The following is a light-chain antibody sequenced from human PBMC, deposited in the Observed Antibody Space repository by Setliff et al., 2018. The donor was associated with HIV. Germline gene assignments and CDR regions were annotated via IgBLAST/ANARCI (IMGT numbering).Light chain of an antibody. CDR2: DVS. J-gene: IGLJ1*01. V-gene: IGLV2-14*03. CDR3: SSYTSSTPLYV. Sequence: QSALTQPASVSGSPGQWITISCTGTSSDVGGLNYVSRYQQHPGKAPKLMISDVSNRPSGVSNRFSGSKSGNAASLTISGLQAEDEADYYCSSYTSSTPLYVFGTGTKVTVL. CDR1: SSDVGGLNY.